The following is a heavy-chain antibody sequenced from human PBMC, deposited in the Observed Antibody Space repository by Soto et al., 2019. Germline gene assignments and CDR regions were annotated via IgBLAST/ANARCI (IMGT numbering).Heavy chain of an antibody. V-gene: IGHV4-59*01. Sequence: QVQLQESGPGLVKPSETLSLTCTVSGGSISSYYWSWIRQPPGKGLEWIGYIYYSGSTNYNPSLKSRVTISVDTSKNQFSLKLSSVTAADTAVYYCAGRRRATGPYYWGQGTLVTVSS. CDR1: GGSISSYY. J-gene: IGHJ4*02. CDR2: IYYSGST. CDR3: AGRRRATGPYY.